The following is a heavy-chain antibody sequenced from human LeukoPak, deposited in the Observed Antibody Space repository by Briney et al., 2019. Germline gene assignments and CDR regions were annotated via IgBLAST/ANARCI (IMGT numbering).Heavy chain of an antibody. V-gene: IGHV1-69*13. J-gene: IGHJ4*02. CDR3: ARAFRYSYGRFDY. Sequence: SVKVSCKASGGTFSSYAISWVRQAPGQGLEWMGGIIPIFGTANYAQKFQGRVTITADESTSTAYMELGSLRSEDTAVYYCARAFRYSYGRFDYWGQGTLVTVSS. CDR2: IIPIFGTA. CDR1: GGTFSSYA. D-gene: IGHD5-18*01.